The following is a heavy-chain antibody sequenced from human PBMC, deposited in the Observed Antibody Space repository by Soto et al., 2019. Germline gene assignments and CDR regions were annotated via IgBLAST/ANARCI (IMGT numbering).Heavy chain of an antibody. Sequence: PSETLSLTCTVSGGSISSGDYYWSWIRQPPGKGLEWIGYIYYSGSTYYNPSLKSRVTISVDTSKNQFSLKLSSVTAADTAVYYCARDRRDSSSWTADYYYYSMDVWGQGTTVTVSS. CDR2: IYYSGST. CDR3: ARDRRDSSSWTADYYYYSMDV. CDR1: GGSISSGDYY. V-gene: IGHV4-30-4*01. J-gene: IGHJ6*02. D-gene: IGHD6-13*01.